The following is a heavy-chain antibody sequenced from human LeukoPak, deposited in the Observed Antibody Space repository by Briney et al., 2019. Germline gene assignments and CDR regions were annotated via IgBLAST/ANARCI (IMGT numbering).Heavy chain of an antibody. CDR1: GGSISTYY. D-gene: IGHD3-9*01. CDR3: ARHVWLQPFDY. Sequence: SETLSLTCTVSGGSISTYYWTWIRQPPGKGLEWIGYIHNSVTNSKPSLKSRVTISVDTSKNQFSLKLSSVTAADTAVYYCARHVWLQPFDYWGQGTLVTVSS. V-gene: IGHV4-59*08. CDR2: IHNSVT. J-gene: IGHJ4*02.